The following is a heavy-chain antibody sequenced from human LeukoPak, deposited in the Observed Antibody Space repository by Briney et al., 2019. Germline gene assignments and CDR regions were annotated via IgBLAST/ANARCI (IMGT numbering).Heavy chain of an antibody. CDR2: IYSGGST. CDR1: GFTVSSNY. V-gene: IGHV3-53*04. D-gene: IGHD3-22*01. J-gene: IGHJ4*02. CDR3: ARGNYYDSSGSSFDY. Sequence: TGGSLRLSCAASGFTVSSNYMSWVRQAPGKGLEWVSVIYSGGSTYYADSVKGRFTISRHNSKNTLYLQMNSLRAEDTAVYYCARGNYYDSSGSSFDYWGQGTLVTVSS.